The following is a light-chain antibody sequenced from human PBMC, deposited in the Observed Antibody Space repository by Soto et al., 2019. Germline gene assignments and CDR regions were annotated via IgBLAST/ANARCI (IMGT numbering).Light chain of an antibody. Sequence: QSVLTQPASVSASPGQSITISCAGTSSDIGSHDLVSWYQQHPGKAPKLMTYDVDKRPSGVPDRFSGSKSGSTASLTISGLQTEDEADYYCCSYANFSTFVFGGGTKLTVL. CDR3: CSYANFSTFV. CDR2: DVD. J-gene: IGLJ3*02. CDR1: SSDIGSHDL. V-gene: IGLV2-23*02.